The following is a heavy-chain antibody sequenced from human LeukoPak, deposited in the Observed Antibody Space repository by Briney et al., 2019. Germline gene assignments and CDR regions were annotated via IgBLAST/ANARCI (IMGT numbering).Heavy chain of an antibody. Sequence: PSETLSLTCTVSGGSISSYYWSWIRQPAGKGLEWIGRIYTSGSTNYNPSLKSRVTMSVDTSKNQFSLKLSSVTAADTAVYYCARDFGYGRPRDYGMDVWGQGTTVTVSS. CDR1: GGSISSYY. V-gene: IGHV4-4*07. CDR3: ARDFGYGRPRDYGMDV. CDR2: IYTSGST. J-gene: IGHJ6*02. D-gene: IGHD5-12*01.